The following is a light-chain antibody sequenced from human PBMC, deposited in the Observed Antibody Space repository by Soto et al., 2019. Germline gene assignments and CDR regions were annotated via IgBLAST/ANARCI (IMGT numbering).Light chain of an antibody. V-gene: IGKV3-15*01. Sequence: IVMTQSPATLSVSPGERATLSCRASQSVSSNLAWYQQKPGQAPRLLIYGASTRATGIPARFSGSGSGTEFTLTISSLQSEDFAVYYGQQYNNWPATFGQGTK. CDR2: GAS. CDR1: QSVSSN. J-gene: IGKJ1*01. CDR3: QQYNNWPAT.